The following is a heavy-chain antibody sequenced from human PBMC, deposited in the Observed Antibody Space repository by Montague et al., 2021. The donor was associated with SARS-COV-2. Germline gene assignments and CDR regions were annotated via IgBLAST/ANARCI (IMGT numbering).Heavy chain of an antibody. CDR3: AHDRVTMIVVAKADAFDT. D-gene: IGHD3-22*01. J-gene: IGHJ3*02. V-gene: IGHV2-5*02. Sequence: PALVKPTQTLTLTCTFSGFSLSTSGVGVGWIRQPPGKALEWLALIYWDDDKRYSPPLKSRLTITKDTSKNQVVLTMTNMDPVDTATYYCAHDRVTMIVVAKADAFDTWGQGTMVTVSS. CDR2: IYWDDDK. CDR1: GFSLSTSGVG.